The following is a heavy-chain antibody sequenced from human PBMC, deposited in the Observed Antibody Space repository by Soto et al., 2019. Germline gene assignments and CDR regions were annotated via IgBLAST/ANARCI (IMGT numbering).Heavy chain of an antibody. V-gene: IGHV4-61*01. CDR2: ISHSGRT. Sequence: QVQLQESGPGLVKPSETLSLICTVSGASLRSGSYYWSWIRQPPGKGLEWIGYISHSGRTNYDSPHKSRFTISVNTSKNKFSLQLNSETAADTAVYNCSYGSSFDYWGQGTLVTVSS. J-gene: IGHJ4*02. CDR1: GASLRSGSYY. D-gene: IGHD3-10*01. CDR3: SYGSSFDY.